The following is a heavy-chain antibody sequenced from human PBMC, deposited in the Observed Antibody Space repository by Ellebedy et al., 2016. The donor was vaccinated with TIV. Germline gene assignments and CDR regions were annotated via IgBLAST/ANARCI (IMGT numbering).Heavy chain of an antibody. J-gene: IGHJ4*02. CDR3: RWELRGIDY. V-gene: IGHV3-73*01. CDR2: IRSKANSYAT. D-gene: IGHD1-26*01. Sequence: PGGSLRLSCAASGFTFSGSAMHWVRQASGNGLEWVGRIRSKANSYATAYAASVKGRFTISRDDSKNTAYLQMNSLKTEDTAVYYCRWELRGIDYWGQGTLVTVSS. CDR1: GFTFSGSA.